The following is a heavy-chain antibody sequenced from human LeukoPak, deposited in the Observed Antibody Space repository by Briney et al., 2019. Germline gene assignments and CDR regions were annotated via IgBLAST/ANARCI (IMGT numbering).Heavy chain of an antibody. Sequence: PSETLSLTCAVYGGSFSGYYWSWIRQPPGKGLEWIGEINHSGSTNYNPSLKSRVTISVDTSKNQFSLKLSSVTAVDTAVYYCARRRGAFYYDSRGIDYWGQGTLVTVSS. J-gene: IGHJ4*02. V-gene: IGHV4-34*01. CDR1: GGSFSGYY. D-gene: IGHD3-22*01. CDR3: ARRRGAFYYDSRGIDY. CDR2: INHSGST.